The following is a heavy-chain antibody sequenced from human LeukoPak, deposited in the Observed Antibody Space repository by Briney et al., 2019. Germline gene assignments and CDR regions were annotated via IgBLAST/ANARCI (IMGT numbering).Heavy chain of an antibody. CDR1: GFTFSSYG. V-gene: IGHV3-23*01. Sequence: GGSLRLSCAASGFTFSSYGMRWVRQAPGKGLEWVSAISGSGGSTYYADSVKGRFTISRDNSKNMLYLQMNSLRAEDTAVYYCAHGTVYQLDYWGQGTLVTVSS. CDR2: ISGSGGST. CDR3: AHGTVYQLDY. D-gene: IGHD2-2*01. J-gene: IGHJ4*02.